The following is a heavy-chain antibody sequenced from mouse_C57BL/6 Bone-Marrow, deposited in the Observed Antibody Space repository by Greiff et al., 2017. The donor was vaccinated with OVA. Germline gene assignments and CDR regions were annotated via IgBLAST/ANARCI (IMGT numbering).Heavy chain of an antibody. CDR3: ADGYSYAMDD. D-gene: IGHD2-3*01. Sequence: QVQLQQSGPELVKPGASVKISCKASGYAFSSSWMNWVKQRPGKGLEWIGRIYPGDGDTNYNGKFKGKATLTADKSSSTAYMQLSSLTSEDSAVYFCADGYSYAMDDWGQGTSVTVSS. V-gene: IGHV1-82*01. CDR1: GYAFSSSW. J-gene: IGHJ4*01. CDR2: IYPGDGDT.